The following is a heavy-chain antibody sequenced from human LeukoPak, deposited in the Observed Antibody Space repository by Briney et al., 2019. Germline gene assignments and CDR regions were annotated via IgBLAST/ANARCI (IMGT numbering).Heavy chain of an antibody. Sequence: GASVKLSRKASGFTFTSYGFTWVRQAPGQGLEWLGFISVYNGNTHYTQKLQGRVTMTTDNSTNTTSMELRSLRSDDPAGYCCARGGIFYGSGSYRANNWFDPWGQGTLVTVSS. V-gene: IGHV1-18*01. CDR2: ISVYNGNT. CDR3: ARGGIFYGSGSYRANNWFDP. CDR1: GFTFTSYG. D-gene: IGHD3-10*01. J-gene: IGHJ5*02.